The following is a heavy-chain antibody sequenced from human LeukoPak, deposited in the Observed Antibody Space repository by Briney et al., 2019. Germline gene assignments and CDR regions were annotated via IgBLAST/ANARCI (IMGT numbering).Heavy chain of an antibody. D-gene: IGHD3-9*01. CDR2: ISSSSSYI. V-gene: IGHV3-21*01. J-gene: IGHJ4*02. CDR3: ARDRDDILDY. CDR1: GFTFSSYA. Sequence: GGSLRLSCAASGFTFSSYAMSWVRQAPGKGLEWVSSISSSSSYIYYADSVKGRFTISRDNAKNSLYLQMNSLRAEDTAVYYCARDRDDILDYWGQGTLVTVSS.